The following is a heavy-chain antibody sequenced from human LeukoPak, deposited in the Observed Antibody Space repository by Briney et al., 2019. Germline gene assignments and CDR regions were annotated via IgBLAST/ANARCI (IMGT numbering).Heavy chain of an antibody. CDR1: GFTFSSYA. Sequence: PGGSLRLSCAASGFTFSSYAMSWVRQAPGKGLEWVSAISGSGGSTYYADSVKGRFTISRDNAKRTVDLQMDNLRAEDTAIYYCAYRNNFEYWGQGALVTVSS. J-gene: IGHJ4*02. D-gene: IGHD1-26*01. CDR3: AYRNNFEY. V-gene: IGHV3-23*01. CDR2: ISGSGGST.